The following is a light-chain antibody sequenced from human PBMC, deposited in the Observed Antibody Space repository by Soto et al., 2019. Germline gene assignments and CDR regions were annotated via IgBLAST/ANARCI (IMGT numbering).Light chain of an antibody. CDR3: NSYTNTSTYV. J-gene: IGLJ1*01. CDR2: HVS. V-gene: IGLV2-14*01. Sequence: QCVLTQPASVSGSPLQSITISCTGTSSDVGAYNYVSWYQQYPGKAPKLMIYHVSNRPSGVSNRFSGSKSGNSASLTISGLQGEDEADYYCNSYTNTSTYVFGTGTKVTVL. CDR1: SSDVGAYNY.